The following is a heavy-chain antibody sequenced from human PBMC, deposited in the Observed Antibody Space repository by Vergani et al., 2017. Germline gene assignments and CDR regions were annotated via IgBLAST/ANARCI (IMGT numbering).Heavy chain of an antibody. CDR2: TYYRSKWYN. J-gene: IGHJ4*02. CDR1: GDSVSSNSAA. Sequence: QVQLQQSGPGLVKPSQTLLLTCAISGDSVSSNSAAWNWIRQSPSRGLEWLGRTYYRSKWYNDYAVSVKSRITINPDTSKNQFSLQLNSVTPEDTAVYYCARDLFYYYSSGYYSGFFDYWGQRTLVTVSS. V-gene: IGHV6-1*01. D-gene: IGHD3-22*01. CDR3: ARDLFYYYSSGYYSGFFDY.